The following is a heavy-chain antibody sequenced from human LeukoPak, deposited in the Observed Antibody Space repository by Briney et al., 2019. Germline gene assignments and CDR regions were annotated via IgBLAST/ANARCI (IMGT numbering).Heavy chain of an antibody. CDR3: ARGPRIVLMVYATPFDY. CDR2: INAGNGNT. D-gene: IGHD2-8*01. J-gene: IGHJ4*02. Sequence: ASVKVSCKASGYTFTSYAMHWVRQAPGQRLEWMGWINAGNGNTKYSQKFQGGVTITRDTSASTAYMELSSLRSEDTAVYYCARGPRIVLMVYATPFDYWGQGTLVTVSS. V-gene: IGHV1-3*01. CDR1: GYTFTSYA.